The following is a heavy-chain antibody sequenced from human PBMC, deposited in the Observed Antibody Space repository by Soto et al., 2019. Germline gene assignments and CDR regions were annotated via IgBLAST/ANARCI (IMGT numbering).Heavy chain of an antibody. CDR3: ARSIPSSTYYDFWSGYRTTLYYYYGMDV. CDR1: GFTFSSYA. CDR2: ISYDGSNK. D-gene: IGHD3-3*01. Sequence: GGSLRLSCAASGFTFSSYAMHWVRQAPGKGLEWVAVISYDGSNKYYADSVKGRFTISRDNSKNTLYLQMNSLRAEDTAVYYCARSIPSSTYYDFWSGYRTTLYYYYGMDVWGQGTTVTVSS. V-gene: IGHV3-30-3*01. J-gene: IGHJ6*02.